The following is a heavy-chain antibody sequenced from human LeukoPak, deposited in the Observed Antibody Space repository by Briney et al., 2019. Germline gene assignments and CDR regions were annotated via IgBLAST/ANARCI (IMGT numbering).Heavy chain of an antibody. J-gene: IGHJ2*01. CDR1: GFTFTNYA. V-gene: IGHV3-21*01. CDR3: ARDLGYDSSGYYTAAGWYFDL. Sequence: GGSLRLSCAASGFTFTNYAMTWVRQAPGKGLEWVSSISSSSSYIYYADSVKGRFTISRDNAKNSLYLQMNSLRAEDTAVYYCARDLGYDSSGYYTAAGWYFDLWGRGTLVTVSS. D-gene: IGHD3-22*01. CDR2: ISSSSSYI.